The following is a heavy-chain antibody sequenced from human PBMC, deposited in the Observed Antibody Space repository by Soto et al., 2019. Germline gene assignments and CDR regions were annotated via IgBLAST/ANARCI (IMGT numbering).Heavy chain of an antibody. CDR3: AKPLEEGTMIVVVTPDY. CDR2: SSSSSTI. J-gene: IGHJ4*02. D-gene: IGHD3-22*01. Sequence: GGSLRLSCAASGFTFSDYYMSWIRQAPGRGLEWVSYSSSSSTIYYADSVKGRFTISRDNAKNSLYLQMNSLRAEDTAVYYCAKPLEEGTMIVVVTPDYWGQGTLVTVSS. CDR1: GFTFSDYY. V-gene: IGHV3-11*01.